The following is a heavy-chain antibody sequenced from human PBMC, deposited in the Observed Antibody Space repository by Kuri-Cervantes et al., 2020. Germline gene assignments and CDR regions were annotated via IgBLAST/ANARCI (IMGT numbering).Heavy chain of an antibody. D-gene: IGHD4-17*01. CDR2: ISWNSGSI. V-gene: IGHV3-9*01. Sequence: GGSLRLSCAASGFTFDDYAMHWVRQAPGKGLEWVSGISWNSGSIGYADSVKGRFTISRDNAKKSLYLQMNSLRAEDTALYYCAKATDYGVRATAGYWGQGTLVTVSS. CDR3: AKATDYGVRATAGY. CDR1: GFTFDDYA. J-gene: IGHJ4*02.